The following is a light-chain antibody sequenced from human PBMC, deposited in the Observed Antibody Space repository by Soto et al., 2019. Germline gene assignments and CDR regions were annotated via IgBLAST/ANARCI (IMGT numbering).Light chain of an antibody. J-gene: IGKJ4*01. Sequence: IVLTQSPGTLSLSPGERATLSCRSSQSVSSSYLAWYQQKPGRAHRPLIYGASSRATGIPDRFSGSGSGTDFTLTISRLEPEDFAMYYCQQYGYLVTFGGGTKVDIK. CDR3: QQYGYLVT. V-gene: IGKV3-20*01. CDR2: GAS. CDR1: QSVSSSY.